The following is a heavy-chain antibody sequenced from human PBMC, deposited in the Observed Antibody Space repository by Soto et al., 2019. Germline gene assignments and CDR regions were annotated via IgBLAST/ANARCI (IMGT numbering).Heavy chain of an antibody. V-gene: IGHV1-2*02. CDR1: GYTFTGYY. J-gene: IGHJ4*02. CDR2: INPNSGGT. D-gene: IGHD2-15*01. Sequence: GASVKVSCKASGYTFTGYYMHWVRQAPGQGLEWMGWINPNSGGTNYAQKFQGRATMTRDTSISTAYMELSRLRSDDTAVYYCARGDIVVVVAATGGFDYWGQGTLVTVSS. CDR3: ARGDIVVVVAATGGFDY.